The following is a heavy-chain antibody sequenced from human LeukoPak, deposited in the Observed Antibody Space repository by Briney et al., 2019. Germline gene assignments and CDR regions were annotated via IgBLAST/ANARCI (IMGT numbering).Heavy chain of an antibody. V-gene: IGHV3-15*01. Sequence: GGSLRLSCAASGFTFSNAWMSWVRQAPGKGLEWVGRIKSKTDGGTTDYAAPVKGRFTISRDDSKNTLYLQMSSLKTEDTAVYYCTTGPTVTTSLGYWGQGTLVTVSS. J-gene: IGHJ4*02. CDR2: IKSKTDGGTT. CDR3: TTGPTVTTSLGY. D-gene: IGHD4-17*01. CDR1: GFTFSNAW.